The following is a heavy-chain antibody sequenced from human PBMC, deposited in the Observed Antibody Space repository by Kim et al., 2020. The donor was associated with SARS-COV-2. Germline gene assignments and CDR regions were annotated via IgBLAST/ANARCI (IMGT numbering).Heavy chain of an antibody. J-gene: IGHJ4*02. D-gene: IGHD5-18*01. CDR1: GGSISSYY. CDR2: IYYSGST. CDR3: ASSFSRGYSYAFDY. Sequence: SETLSLTCTVSGGSISSYYWSWIRQPPGKGLEWIGYIYYSGSTNYNPSLKSRVTISVDTSKNQFSLKLSSVTAADTAVYYCASSFSRGYSYAFDYWGQGTLVTVSS. V-gene: IGHV4-59*01.